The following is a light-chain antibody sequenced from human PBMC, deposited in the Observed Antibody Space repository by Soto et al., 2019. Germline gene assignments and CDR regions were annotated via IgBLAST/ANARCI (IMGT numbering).Light chain of an antibody. CDR3: QQRSNWPPTWT. Sequence: EMLLTQSPATLSLSPGERATLSCGASQSVGSYLAWYQQKPGQAPRLLIYDASNRATGIPARFSGSGSGTDFTLTISSLEPEDFAVYYCQQRSNWPPTWTFGQGTKVDIK. CDR2: DAS. V-gene: IGKV3-11*01. J-gene: IGKJ1*01. CDR1: QSVGSY.